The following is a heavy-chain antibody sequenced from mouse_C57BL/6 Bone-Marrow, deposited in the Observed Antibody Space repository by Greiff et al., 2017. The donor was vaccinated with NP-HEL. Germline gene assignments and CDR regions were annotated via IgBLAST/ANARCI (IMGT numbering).Heavy chain of an antibody. D-gene: IGHD1-1*01. Sequence: EVMLVESGGDLVKPGGSLKLSCAASGFTFSSYGMSWVRQTPDKRLEWVATICSGGSYTYYPDSVKGRFTISRDNAKKTLYLQMSSLKSEVTAMYYCARSSYPYFDFWGQGTTLTVSS. CDR1: GFTFSSYG. J-gene: IGHJ2*01. V-gene: IGHV5-6*01. CDR3: ARSSYPYFDF. CDR2: ICSGGSYT.